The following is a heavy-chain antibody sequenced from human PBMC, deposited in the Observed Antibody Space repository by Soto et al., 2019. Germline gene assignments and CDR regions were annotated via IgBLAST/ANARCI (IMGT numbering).Heavy chain of an antibody. D-gene: IGHD6-19*01. CDR3: ARAGPWLEAFFDY. V-gene: IGHV3-7*05. CDR2: IKQDGSEK. CDR1: GFTFSSYW. Sequence: PGGSLRLSCAASGFTFSSYWMSWVRQAPGKGLEWVANIKQDGSEKYYVDSVKGRFTISRDNAKNSLYLQMNSLRAEDTAVYYCARAGPWLEAFFDYWGQGTLVTVSS. J-gene: IGHJ4*02.